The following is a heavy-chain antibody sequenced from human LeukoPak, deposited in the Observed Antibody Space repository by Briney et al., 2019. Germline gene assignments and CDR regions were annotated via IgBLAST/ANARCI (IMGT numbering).Heavy chain of an antibody. CDR1: GFTFSSYG. CDR2: ISYDGSNK. CDR3: AKEVEDGYNSYYYYGMDV. D-gene: IGHD5-24*01. Sequence: GGSLRLSCAASGFTFSSYGMHWVRQAPGKGLEWVAVISYDGSNKYYADSVKGRFTISRDNSKNTLYLQMNSLRAEDTAVYYCAKEVEDGYNSYYYYGMDVWGKGTTVTVSS. V-gene: IGHV3-30*18. J-gene: IGHJ6*04.